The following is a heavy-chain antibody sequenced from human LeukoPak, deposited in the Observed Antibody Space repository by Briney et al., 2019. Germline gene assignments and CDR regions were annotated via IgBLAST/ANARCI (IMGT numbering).Heavy chain of an antibody. D-gene: IGHD6-6*01. Sequence: GASVKVSCKASGYTFTGYYMHWVRQAPGQGLEWMGRINPNSGGTNYAQKFQGRVTMTRDTSISTAYMELSRLRSDDTAVYYCARDKRDHSGSSHHNWFDPWGQGTLVTVSS. CDR3: ARDKRDHSGSSHHNWFDP. CDR1: GYTFTGYY. V-gene: IGHV1-2*06. CDR2: INPNSGGT. J-gene: IGHJ5*02.